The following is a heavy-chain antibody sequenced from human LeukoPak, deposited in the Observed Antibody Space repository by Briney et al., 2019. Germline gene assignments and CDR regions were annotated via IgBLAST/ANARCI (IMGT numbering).Heavy chain of an antibody. Sequence: GASVTVSCKASGYTFTGYYMQWVCQAPGQGLERMGWINPNRGDTNYAQKFQGRVTMTRDTSISTAYMELSRLRSDDTAVYYCARGQISVYYYSDYWGQGTLVPVSS. CDR3: ARGQISVYYYSDY. CDR1: GYTFTGYY. CDR2: INPNRGDT. D-gene: IGHD3-22*01. J-gene: IGHJ4*02. V-gene: IGHV1-2*02.